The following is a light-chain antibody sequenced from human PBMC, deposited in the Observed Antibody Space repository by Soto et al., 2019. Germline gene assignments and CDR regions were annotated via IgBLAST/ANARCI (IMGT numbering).Light chain of an antibody. CDR1: SSDVGAYNY. V-gene: IGLV2-8*01. Sequence: QSVLTQPPSASGSLGQSVIISCTGTSSDVGAYNYVSWYQQHPGKAPKLMIYEVSKRPSGVPDRFSGSKSGNTASLTVSGLQGEDEADYYCSSYARNRDIVFGGGTKLTVL. J-gene: IGLJ2*01. CDR2: EVS. CDR3: SSYARNRDIV.